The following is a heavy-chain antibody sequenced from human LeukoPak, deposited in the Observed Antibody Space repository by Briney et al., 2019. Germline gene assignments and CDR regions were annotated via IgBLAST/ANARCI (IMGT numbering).Heavy chain of an antibody. Sequence: SETLSLTCTVSGGSISSYYWSWIRQPAGKGLEWIGRIYTSGSTNYNPSLKSRVTMSVDTSKNQFSLKLSSVTAADTAVYYCARAGYYDSSGYPTSGLFGYWGQGTLVTVSS. CDR3: ARAGYYDSSGYPTSGLFGY. CDR1: GGSISSYY. V-gene: IGHV4-4*07. J-gene: IGHJ4*02. CDR2: IYTSGST. D-gene: IGHD3-22*01.